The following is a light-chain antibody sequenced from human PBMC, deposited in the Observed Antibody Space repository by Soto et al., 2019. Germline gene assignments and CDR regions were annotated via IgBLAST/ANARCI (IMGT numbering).Light chain of an antibody. CDR2: EVT. V-gene: IGLV2-14*01. CDR3: SSYTTSSTRV. J-gene: IGLJ1*01. Sequence: QSVLTQPASVSGSPGQSIAISCTGSSSDVGIYNYVSWYQQPPGKVPKLIIYEVTNRPSGVSNRFSGSKSGNTASLTISGLQAEDEADYYCSSYTTSSTRVFGTGTKVTVL. CDR1: SSDVGIYNY.